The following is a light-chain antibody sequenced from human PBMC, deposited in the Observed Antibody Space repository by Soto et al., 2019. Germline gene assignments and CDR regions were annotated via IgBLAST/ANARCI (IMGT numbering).Light chain of an antibody. CDR2: YAS. J-gene: IGKJ4*01. V-gene: IGKV3-11*01. CDR3: QQRSNWPPAVT. CDR1: QSVTTY. Sequence: EIVLTQSPATLSLSPGERATLSCRASQSVTTYLAWYQKKPGQAPRLLINYASNRATGIPARFSGSGSGTDFTLTIRSLEPEDFAVYYCQQRSNWPPAVTFGGGTKVEIK.